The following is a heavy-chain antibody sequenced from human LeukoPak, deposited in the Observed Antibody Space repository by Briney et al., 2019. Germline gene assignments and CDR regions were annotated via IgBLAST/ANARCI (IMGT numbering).Heavy chain of an antibody. Sequence: SQTLSLTCAISGDTVSSNSAAWNWIRQSPSRGLEWLGRTYFRSKWYNDYAESVKGRISINPDTSKNQFSLKLSSVTAADTAVYYCARVEYSYGSFDYWGQGTLVTVSS. CDR1: GDTVSSNSAA. V-gene: IGHV6-1*01. J-gene: IGHJ4*02. CDR3: ARVEYSYGSFDY. CDR2: TYFRSKWYN. D-gene: IGHD5-18*01.